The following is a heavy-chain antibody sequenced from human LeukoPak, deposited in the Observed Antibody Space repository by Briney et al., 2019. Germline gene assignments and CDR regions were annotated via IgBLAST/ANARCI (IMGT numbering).Heavy chain of an antibody. D-gene: IGHD6-19*01. CDR3: AGDKTTGGWYEFDY. J-gene: IGHJ4*02. CDR1: GFTVSSNY. Sequence: GGSLRLSCAASGFTVSSNYMSWVRQGPGKGLQCVSVISNDGDTYYADSVKGRFTITRDTSKNTVSLQMNSLRAEDTAVYYCAGDKTTGGWYEFDYWGQGTLVTVSS. V-gene: IGHV3-53*01. CDR2: ISNDGDT.